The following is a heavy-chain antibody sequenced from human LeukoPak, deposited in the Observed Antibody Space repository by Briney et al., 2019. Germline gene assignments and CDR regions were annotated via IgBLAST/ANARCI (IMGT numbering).Heavy chain of an antibody. D-gene: IGHD3-10*01. CDR1: GFTFSSYA. CDR3: AKVMVRGPIADY. V-gene: IGHV3-30-3*01. Sequence: GGSLRLSCAASGFTFSSYAMHWVRQAPGKGLEWVAVISYDGSNKYYADSVKGRFTISRDNSKNTLYLQMNSLRAEDTAVYYCAKVMVRGPIADYWGQGTLVTVSS. J-gene: IGHJ4*02. CDR2: ISYDGSNK.